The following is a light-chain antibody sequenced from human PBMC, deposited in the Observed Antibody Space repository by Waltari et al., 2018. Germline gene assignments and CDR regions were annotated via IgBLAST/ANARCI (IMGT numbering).Light chain of an antibody. CDR1: SSDVGAYNF. J-gene: IGLJ1*01. CDR3: SSHGGANNFYV. CDR2: EVS. Sequence: QSALTQPPSASGSPGQSVAISCTGTSSDVGAYNFFPWYQQHPGKVPKLLIYEVSKRPSGVPDRFSGSKSGNTASLTVSGLQAEDEADYYCSSHGGANNFYVFGTGTKVSVL. V-gene: IGLV2-8*01.